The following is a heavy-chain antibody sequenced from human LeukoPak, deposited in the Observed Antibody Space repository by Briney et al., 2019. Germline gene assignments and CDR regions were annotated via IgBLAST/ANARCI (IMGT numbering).Heavy chain of an antibody. V-gene: IGHV3-33*01. J-gene: IGHJ4*02. D-gene: IGHD6-13*01. CDR2: IWYDGSNK. CDR3: ARAGLGAAADV. Sequence: PGGSLRLSCAASGFTFSNYGIHWVRQAPGRGLAWVTLIWYDGSNKYYADSVKGRFTISRDNSKNTVYLQMNSLRAEDTAVHYCARAGLGAAADVWGQGTPVTVSS. CDR1: GFTFSNYG.